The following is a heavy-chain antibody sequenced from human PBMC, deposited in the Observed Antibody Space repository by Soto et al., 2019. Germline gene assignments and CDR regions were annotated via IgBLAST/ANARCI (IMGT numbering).Heavy chain of an antibody. J-gene: IGHJ4*02. CDR3: ARNQLWFGELSVDY. CDR2: IYWDDDK. Sequence: QITLKESGPTLVKPTQTLTLTCTFSGFSLSTSGVGVGWIRQPPGKALEWLALIYWDDDKRYSPSLKSRLTITKDTSKNQVVLTMTNMDPVDTATYYCARNQLWFGELSVDYWGQGTLVTVSS. D-gene: IGHD3-10*01. V-gene: IGHV2-5*02. CDR1: GFSLSTSGVG.